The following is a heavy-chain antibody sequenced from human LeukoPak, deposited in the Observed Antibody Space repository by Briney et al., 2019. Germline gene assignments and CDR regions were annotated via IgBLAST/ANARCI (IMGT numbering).Heavy chain of an antibody. CDR2: INSDGSST. Sequence: GGSLRLSCAASGLTFRNYWMHWVRQAPGKGLVWVSRINSDGSSTSYADSVKGRFTISRDNAKNTLYLQMNSLRAEDTAMYYCTRGDYGAYGYDAFDIWGQGTMVTVSS. J-gene: IGHJ3*02. D-gene: IGHD4-17*01. CDR3: TRGDYGAYGYDAFDI. CDR1: GLTFRNYW. V-gene: IGHV3-74*01.